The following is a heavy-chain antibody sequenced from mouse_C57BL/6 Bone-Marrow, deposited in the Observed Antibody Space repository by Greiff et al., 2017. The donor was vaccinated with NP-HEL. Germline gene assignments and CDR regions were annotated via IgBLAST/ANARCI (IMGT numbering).Heavy chain of an antibody. V-gene: IGHV1-55*01. CDR2: IYPGSGST. CDR3: AKYGGDY. J-gene: IGHJ4*01. CDR1: GYTFTSYW. D-gene: IGHD1-1*02. Sequence: QVQLQQPGAELVKPGASVKMSCKASGYTFTSYWLTWVKQRPGQGLEWIGDIYPGSGSTNYNAKSKSKATLTVDTSSSTAYMQLSSLASEDSAVYYGAKYGGDYWGQGTSVTVSS.